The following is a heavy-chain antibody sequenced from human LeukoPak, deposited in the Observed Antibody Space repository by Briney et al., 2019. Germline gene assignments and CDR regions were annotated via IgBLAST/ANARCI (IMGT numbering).Heavy chain of an antibody. D-gene: IGHD3-22*01. CDR1: GGSVSSGSYY. J-gene: IGHJ4*02. CDR3: ARYNYYDSSGYYGFDY. Sequence: SETLSLTCTVSGGSVSSGSYYWSWIRQPPGKGLEWIGYIYYSGSTNYNPSLKSRVTISVDTSKNQFSLKLSSVTAADTAVYYCARYNYYDSSGYYGFDYWGQGTLVTVSS. CDR2: IYYSGST. V-gene: IGHV4-61*01.